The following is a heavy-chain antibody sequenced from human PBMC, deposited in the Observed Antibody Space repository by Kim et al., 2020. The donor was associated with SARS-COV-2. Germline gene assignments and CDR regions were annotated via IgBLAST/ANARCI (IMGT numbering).Heavy chain of an antibody. CDR1: GYTFTSYY. J-gene: IGHJ6*02. Sequence: ASVKVSCKASGYTFTSYYMHWVRQAPGQGLEWMGIINPSGGSTSYAQKFQGRVTMTRDTSTSTVYMELSSLRSEDTAVYYCARETIFGDGNYGMDVWGQGTTVTVSS. CDR3: ARETIFGDGNYGMDV. CDR2: INPSGGST. D-gene: IGHD3-3*01. V-gene: IGHV1-46*01.